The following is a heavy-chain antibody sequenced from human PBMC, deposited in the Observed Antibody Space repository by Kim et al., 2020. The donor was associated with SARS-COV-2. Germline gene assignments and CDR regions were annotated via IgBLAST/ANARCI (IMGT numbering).Heavy chain of an antibody. CDR3: ARQSLYRDYGDSGDFDY. D-gene: IGHD4-17*01. J-gene: IGHJ4*02. CDR1: GYSFTSYW. Sequence: GESLKISCKGSGYSFTSYWISWVRQMPGKGLEWMGRIDPSDSYTNYSPSFQGHVTISADKSISTAYLQWSSLKASDTAMYYCARQSLYRDYGDSGDFDYWGQGTLVTVSS. CDR2: IDPSDSYT. V-gene: IGHV5-10-1*01.